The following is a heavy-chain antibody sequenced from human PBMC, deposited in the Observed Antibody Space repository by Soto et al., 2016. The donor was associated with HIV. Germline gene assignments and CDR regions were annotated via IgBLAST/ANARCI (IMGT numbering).Heavy chain of an antibody. CDR1: GFRFDDYG. CDR2: INWNGDKT. CDR3: ARGAYDNNAYYNRQFGY. V-gene: IGHV3-20*04. J-gene: IGHJ4*02. D-gene: IGHD3-22*01. Sequence: EVQLVESGGNMVRPGGSLRLSCVTSGFRFDDYGMSWVRQSPGKGLEWVSGINWNGDKTGYADSVKGRFTISRDNAKNSLYLQMNSLRVEDTAFYYCARGAYDNNAYYNRQFGYWGQGILVTVSS.